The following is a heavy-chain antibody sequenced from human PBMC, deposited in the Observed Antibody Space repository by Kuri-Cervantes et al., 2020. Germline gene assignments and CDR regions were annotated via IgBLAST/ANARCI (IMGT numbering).Heavy chain of an antibody. Sequence: SETLSLTCAVYGGSSSDYYWGWIRQPPGKGLEWIGNVFHRGTTYYNLSLRSRVTISVDTYKNQFSLKVSSVTAADTAVYFCARYNGYDYFDYWGHGTLVTVSS. CDR1: GGSSSDYY. J-gene: IGHJ4*01. CDR2: VFHRGTT. D-gene: IGHD5-12*01. CDR3: ARYNGYDYFDY. V-gene: IGHV4-34*12.